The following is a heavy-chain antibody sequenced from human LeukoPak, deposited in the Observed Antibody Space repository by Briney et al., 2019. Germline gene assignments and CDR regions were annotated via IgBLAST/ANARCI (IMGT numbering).Heavy chain of an antibody. CDR3: ATDWGYCSGGSCYSSVGMDV. D-gene: IGHD2-15*01. CDR1: GYTLTELS. Sequence: ASVKVSCKVSGYTLTELSMHWVRQAPGKGLEWMGGFDPEDGETIYAQKFQGRVTMTEDTSTDTAYMELSSLRSEDTAVYYCATDWGYCSGGSCYSSVGMDVWGQGTTVTVSS. CDR2: FDPEDGET. J-gene: IGHJ6*02. V-gene: IGHV1-24*01.